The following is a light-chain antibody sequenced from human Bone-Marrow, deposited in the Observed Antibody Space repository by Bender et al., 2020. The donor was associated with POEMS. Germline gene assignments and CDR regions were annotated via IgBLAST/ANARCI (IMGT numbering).Light chain of an antibody. CDR3: TSYAGGSIHYV. CDR1: STDVGNYNL. J-gene: IGLJ1*01. CDR2: EVG. V-gene: IGLV2-14*02. Sequence: QSALTQPASVSGSPGQSITISCTGTSTDVGNYNLVSWYQQHPGKAPKLMIYEVGNRPSGVSNRFSGSKSGNTASLTISVLQAEDEADYYCTSYAGGSIHYVIGTGTKVTVL.